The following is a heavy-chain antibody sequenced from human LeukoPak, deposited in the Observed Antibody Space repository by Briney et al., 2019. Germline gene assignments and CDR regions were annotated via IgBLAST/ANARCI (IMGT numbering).Heavy chain of an antibody. CDR1: GGSFSGYY. J-gene: IGHJ1*01. Sequence: SETLSLTCAVYGGSFSGYYWSWIRQPPGKGLEWIGEINHSGSTNYNPSLKSRVTISVDTSKNQFSLKLSSVTAADTAVYYCAREGGGSNRCLDWGQGTLVTVSS. CDR2: INHSGST. D-gene: IGHD3-16*02. CDR3: AREGGGSNRCLD. V-gene: IGHV4-34*01.